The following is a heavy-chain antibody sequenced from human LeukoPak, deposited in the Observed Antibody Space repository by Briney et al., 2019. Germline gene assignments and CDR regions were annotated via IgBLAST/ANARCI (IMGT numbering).Heavy chain of an antibody. V-gene: IGHV3-23*01. J-gene: IGHJ4*02. CDR2: INTSGGGT. Sequence: QPGESLRLSCGASGFTFSTYALGWVRQSPGKGLEWVSVINTSGGGTYYTESVQGRFTISRDNTKDTLYLQMNSLRVEDTAVYYCAKAEGKNPTGGRWLDWGQGTLVTVSS. D-gene: IGHD6-19*01. CDR1: GFTFSTYA. CDR3: AKAEGKNPTGGRWLD.